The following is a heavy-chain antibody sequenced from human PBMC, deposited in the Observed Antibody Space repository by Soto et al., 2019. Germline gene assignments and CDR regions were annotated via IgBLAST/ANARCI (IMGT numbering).Heavy chain of an antibody. CDR3: AKLGSGYYTGLYFDY. Sequence: EVQLVESGGGLVQPGGSLRLSCAASGFTFTSYGMNWVRQAPGKGLEWVAHMKKDGSEKYYVDSVKGRFTVSRDNSRNALYLQMNSLRAEDTAVYYCAKLGSGYYTGLYFDYWGQGTLVTVSS. D-gene: IGHD3-3*01. V-gene: IGHV3-7*03. CDR1: GFTFTSYG. CDR2: MKKDGSEK. J-gene: IGHJ4*02.